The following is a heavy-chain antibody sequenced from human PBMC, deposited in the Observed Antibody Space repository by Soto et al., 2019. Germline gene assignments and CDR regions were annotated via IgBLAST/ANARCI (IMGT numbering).Heavy chain of an antibody. J-gene: IGHJ6*02. Sequence: VQLVESGGGVVQPGTSLRLSCAASGFTFKTHAMHWVRQAPGKGLEWMAVIAYDGNEKFYADSVKGRFTISRDNSKNALYLQINTLRNEDTAVYYCGKDVGDYVPYYYGVDVWGQGTTVTVSS. V-gene: IGHV3-30*18. CDR1: GFTFKTHA. CDR2: IAYDGNEK. CDR3: GKDVGDYVPYYYGVDV. D-gene: IGHD1-26*01.